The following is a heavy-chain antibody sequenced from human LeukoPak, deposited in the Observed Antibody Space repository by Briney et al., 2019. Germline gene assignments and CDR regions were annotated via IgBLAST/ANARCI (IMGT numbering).Heavy chain of an antibody. Sequence: GGPRRLPWAASGFPFRSYSINGARQAPGRGREGVSYISSSSSTIYYADSVKGRFTISRDNSKNTLSLQMSSLRAEDTAVYYCAKVHPEVGAFDMWGQGTMVTVSS. J-gene: IGHJ3*02. V-gene: IGHV3-48*01. CDR3: AKVHPEVGAFDM. D-gene: IGHD1-26*01. CDR1: GFPFRSYS. CDR2: ISSSSSTI.